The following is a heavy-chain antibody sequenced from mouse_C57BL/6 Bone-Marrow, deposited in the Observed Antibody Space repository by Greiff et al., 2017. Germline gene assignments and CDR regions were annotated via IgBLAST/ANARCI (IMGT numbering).Heavy chain of an antibody. Sequence: QVQLMESGAELARPGASVKMSCKASGYTFTSYTMHWVKQRPGQGLEWIGYINPSSGYTKYNQKFKDKATLTADKSSSTAYMQLSSLTSEDSAVYYCARYGSTWFAYWGQGTLVTVSA. CDR3: ARYGSTWFAY. V-gene: IGHV1-4*01. CDR2: INPSSGYT. CDR1: GYTFTSYT. D-gene: IGHD1-1*01. J-gene: IGHJ3*01.